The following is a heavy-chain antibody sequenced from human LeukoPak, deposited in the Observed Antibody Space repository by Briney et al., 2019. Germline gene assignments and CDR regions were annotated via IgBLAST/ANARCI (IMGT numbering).Heavy chain of an antibody. V-gene: IGHV3-74*01. CDR2: IDNDGSTT. CDR3: ERDSDGFDI. J-gene: IGHJ3*02. CDR1: GFTFSSYW. Sequence: GGSLRLSCAASGFTFSSYWIHWVRQAPGKGLVWVSGIDNDGSTTRYADSVKGRFTLSRDNAKNTVYLQMNSLTAEDTTVYYCERDSDGFDIWGQGTMVTVSS.